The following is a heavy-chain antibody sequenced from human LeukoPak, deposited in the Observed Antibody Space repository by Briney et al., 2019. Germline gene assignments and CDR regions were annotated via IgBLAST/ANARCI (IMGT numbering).Heavy chain of an antibody. CDR2: ISGSGGST. Sequence: GGSLRLSCAASGFTFSSYAMSWVRQAPGKGLEWVSAISGSGGSTYYADSVKGRFTISRDNSKNTLYLQMNSLRAEDTAVYYCAKGPPRPTIAAAEFEYWGQGTLVTVSS. D-gene: IGHD6-13*01. J-gene: IGHJ4*02. CDR3: AKGPPRPTIAAAEFEY. V-gene: IGHV3-23*01. CDR1: GFTFSSYA.